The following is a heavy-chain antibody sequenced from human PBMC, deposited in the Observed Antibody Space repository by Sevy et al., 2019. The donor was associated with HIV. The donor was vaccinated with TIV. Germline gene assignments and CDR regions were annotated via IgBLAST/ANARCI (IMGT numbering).Heavy chain of an antibody. V-gene: IGHV1-2*02. CDR2: INPNSGGT. J-gene: IGHJ6*02. CDR3: ARGIGAVAGPTLGMDV. CDR1: GYTFTGYY. D-gene: IGHD6-13*01. Sequence: ASVKVSCKASGYTFTGYYMHWVRQDPGQGLEWMGWINPNSGGTNYAQKFQGRVTMTRDTSISTAYMELSRLRSDDTAVYYCARGIGAVAGPTLGMDVWGQGTTVTLSS.